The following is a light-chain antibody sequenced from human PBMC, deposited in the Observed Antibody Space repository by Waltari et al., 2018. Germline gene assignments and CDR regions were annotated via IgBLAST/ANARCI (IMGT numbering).Light chain of an antibody. CDR2: DVS. V-gene: IGLV2-14*01. CDR1: SRDVGGCNY. CDR3: SSYTSSSTWV. Sequence: QSALTQPASVSGSPGQSITISCTGTSRDVGGCNYVSLYQQHPGKAPQLMIYDVSNRPSGVSNRYTGSKSGNTASLTICGLQAEDEADYDCSSYTSSSTWVFGGGTKLTVL. J-gene: IGLJ3*02.